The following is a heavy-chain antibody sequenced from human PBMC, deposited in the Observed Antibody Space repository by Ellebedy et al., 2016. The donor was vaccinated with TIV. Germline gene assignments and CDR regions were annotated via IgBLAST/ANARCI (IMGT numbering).Heavy chain of an antibody. CDR2: IRNDGSKK. CDR3: VKGGVGMDDALDV. V-gene: IGHV3-30*02. CDR1: GFPFSVYG. D-gene: IGHD1-14*01. J-gene: IGHJ3*01. Sequence: GESLKISCTTSGFPFSVYGIHWVRQAPGKGLEWMTFIRNDGSKKYYAESVKGRFTISRDNFENTLYLQMNSLRPEDTAVYYCVKGGVGMDDALDVWGQGTMVTVSS.